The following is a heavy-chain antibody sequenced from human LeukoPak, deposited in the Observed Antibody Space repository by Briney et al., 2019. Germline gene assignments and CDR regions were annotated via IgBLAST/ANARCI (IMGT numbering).Heavy chain of an antibody. J-gene: IGHJ4*02. Sequence: SETLSLTCTVSGGSISSYYWSWIRQPPGKGLEWIGHIYYSGSTNYNPSLKSRVSISIDTSKNQFSLKLTSVTAADTAVYYCARSRSGSYPRDFDYWGQGTLVTVSS. CDR1: GGSISSYY. V-gene: IGHV4-59*01. CDR2: IYYSGST. CDR3: ARSRSGSYPRDFDY. D-gene: IGHD1-26*01.